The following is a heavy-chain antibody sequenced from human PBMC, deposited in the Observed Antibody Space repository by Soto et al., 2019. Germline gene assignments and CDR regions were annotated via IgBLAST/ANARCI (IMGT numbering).Heavy chain of an antibody. V-gene: IGHV4-39*01. J-gene: IGHJ5*02. CDR1: GGSISSSTYY. Sequence: PSETLSLTCTVSGGSISSSTYYWGWIRQPPGRGLEWIGSFYSSGSIYYNPSLKSRVTISEDTSKNQFSLNLNSVTAADTAVYYCARHGRGSSWYPEPFFAPWGQGSLVTVSS. CDR3: ARHGRGSSWYPEPFFAP. CDR2: FYSSGSI. D-gene: IGHD6-13*01.